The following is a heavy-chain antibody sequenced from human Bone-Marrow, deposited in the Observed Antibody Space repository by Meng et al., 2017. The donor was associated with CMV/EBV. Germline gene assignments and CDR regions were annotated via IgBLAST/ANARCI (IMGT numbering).Heavy chain of an antibody. V-gene: IGHV1-69*10. CDR1: GGTFSSYA. CDR2: IIPILGIA. D-gene: IGHD6-13*01. Sequence: SVKVSCKASGGTFSSYAISWVRQAPGQGLEWMGGIIPILGIANYAQKFQGRVTITADKSTSTAYMELSSLRSEDTAVYYCARGYSSSWYYYGMDVRGQGTTVTVSS. CDR3: ARGYSSSWYYYGMDV. J-gene: IGHJ6*02.